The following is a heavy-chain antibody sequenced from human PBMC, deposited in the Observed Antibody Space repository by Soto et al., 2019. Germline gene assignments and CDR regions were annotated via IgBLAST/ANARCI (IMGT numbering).Heavy chain of an antibody. J-gene: IGHJ4*02. CDR2: ISWNSGSI. D-gene: IGHD2-8*01. Sequence: EVQLVESGGDLVQPGRSLRLSCAASGFTFDDYAMHWVRQAPGKGLEWVSGISWNSGSIAYADSVKGRFTISRDNAKNSLYLQMNSLRTEDTALYYCAKAPVGYCTNGVCYSDYWGQGTLVTVSS. CDR3: AKAPVGYCTNGVCYSDY. CDR1: GFTFDDYA. V-gene: IGHV3-9*01.